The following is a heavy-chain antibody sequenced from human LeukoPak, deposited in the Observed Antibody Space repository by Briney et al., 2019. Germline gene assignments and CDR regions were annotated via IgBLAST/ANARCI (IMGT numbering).Heavy chain of an antibody. CDR3: ANVARGETSYYESSAYYYFDY. Sequence: PGGSLRLSCAASGFTFKIDGMHWVRQAPGKGLEWVSFIRYDGSNKYYADSVKGRFAISRDNSKNTVFLQMNSLRAEDTAVYYCANVARGETSYYESSAYYYFDYWGQGTLVTVSS. CDR1: GFTFKIDG. CDR2: IRYDGSNK. J-gene: IGHJ4*02. V-gene: IGHV3-30*02. D-gene: IGHD3-22*01.